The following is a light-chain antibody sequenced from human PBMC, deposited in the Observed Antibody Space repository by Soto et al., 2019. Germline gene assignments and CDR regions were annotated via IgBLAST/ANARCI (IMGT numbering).Light chain of an antibody. CDR3: SSYTSSSTPYV. CDR2: EVS. CDR1: SSDVGGYNY. Sequence: QAALTQPASVSGSPGQSITISCTGTSSDVGGYNYVSWYQQHPGKAPKLMIYEVSNQPSGVSNRFSGSKSGNTASLTISGRQAEDEADYYCSSYTSSSTPYVFGTGTKVTVL. J-gene: IGLJ1*01. V-gene: IGLV2-14*01.